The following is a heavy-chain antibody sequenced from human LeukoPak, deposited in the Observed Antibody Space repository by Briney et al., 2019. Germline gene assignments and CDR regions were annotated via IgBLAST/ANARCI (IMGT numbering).Heavy chain of an antibody. V-gene: IGHV3-23*01. D-gene: IGHD2-2*02. Sequence: GGSLRLSCAASGFTFSSYAMSWVRQAPGKGLEWVSAISGSGGSTYYADSVKGRFTISRDNSKNTLYLQMNSLRAEDTAVYYCAKVFTFAAIPPQDFDYWGPGTLVTVSS. CDR3: AKVFTFAAIPPQDFDY. CDR1: GFTFSSYA. CDR2: ISGSGGST. J-gene: IGHJ4*02.